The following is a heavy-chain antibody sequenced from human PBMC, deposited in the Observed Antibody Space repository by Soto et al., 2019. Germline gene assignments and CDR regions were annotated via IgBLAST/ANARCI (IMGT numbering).Heavy chain of an antibody. CDR3: ARNGVSSWSWFDP. CDR1: GGTFSSYT. D-gene: IGHD6-13*01. V-gene: IGHV1-69*02. CDR2: IIPILGIA. Sequence: QVQLVQSGAEVKKPGSSVKVSCKASGGTFSSYTISWVRQSPGQWLEWMGRIIPILGIANYAQKVQGRVTITPDKSTSKAYMEVSSLRSEDNAVYYCARNGVSSWSWFDPWGQGNLVNVSS. J-gene: IGHJ5*02.